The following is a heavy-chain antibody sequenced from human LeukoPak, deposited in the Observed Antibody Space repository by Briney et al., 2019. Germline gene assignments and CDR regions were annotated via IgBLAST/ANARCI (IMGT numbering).Heavy chain of an antibody. V-gene: IGHV4-59*01. CDR2: IYYSVST. Sequence: PSETLSLTCTVSGGSISSYYWSWIRQPPGKGLEWIGYIYYSVSTNYNPSLKSRVTISVDTSKNQFSLKLSSVTAADTAVYYCARSVVVVAATPIYYFDYWGQGTLVTVSS. J-gene: IGHJ4*02. CDR3: ARSVVVVAATPIYYFDY. CDR1: GGSISSYY. D-gene: IGHD2-15*01.